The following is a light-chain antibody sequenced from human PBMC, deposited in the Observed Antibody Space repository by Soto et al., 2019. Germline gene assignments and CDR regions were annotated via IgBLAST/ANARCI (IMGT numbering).Light chain of an antibody. CDR2: GAS. V-gene: IGKV3-15*01. J-gene: IGKJ5*01. CDR1: QSLNTD. CDR3: QQYKSWPPIT. Sequence: EILMTQSPDSLSVSPGETATLSCRASQSLNTDLAWYQQKPGQAPRLLLYGASTRATGISTRFSGGGSGTEFTLTISFLQSEDSAVYYCQQYKSWPPITFGQGTRLEI.